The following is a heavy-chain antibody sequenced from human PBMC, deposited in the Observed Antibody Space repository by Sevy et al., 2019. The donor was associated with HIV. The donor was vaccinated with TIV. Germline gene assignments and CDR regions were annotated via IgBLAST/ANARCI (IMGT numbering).Heavy chain of an antibody. D-gene: IGHD5-18*01. CDR3: AKGGRSYGDSYFDH. J-gene: IGHJ4*02. Sequence: GGSLRLSCAASGFTFSISAMTWVRQAPGKGLEWVPVIGGSGNSAYYADSVKGRFTISRENSKNTLSLQMNSLRAEDTAVYYCAKGGRSYGDSYFDHWGQGTLVTVSS. CDR2: IGGSGNSA. V-gene: IGHV3-23*01. CDR1: GFTFSISA.